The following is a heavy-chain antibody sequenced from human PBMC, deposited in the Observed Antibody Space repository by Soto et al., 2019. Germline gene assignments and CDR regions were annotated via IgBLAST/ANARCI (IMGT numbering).Heavy chain of an antibody. Sequence: QVQLQESGPGLLKPSETLSLTCTVAGGSISGNYWSWIRQAPGKGLEWIGYIHSSGRTTHNPSLGSRVSISLDTSRNQFSLKLNSVTAADTAVYFCAGPPARQPSGIKVSWFEPWGQGALVTVSS. CDR2: IHSSGRT. J-gene: IGHJ5*02. CDR1: GGSISGNY. D-gene: IGHD2-15*01. CDR3: AGPPARQPSGIKVSWFEP. V-gene: IGHV4-59*01.